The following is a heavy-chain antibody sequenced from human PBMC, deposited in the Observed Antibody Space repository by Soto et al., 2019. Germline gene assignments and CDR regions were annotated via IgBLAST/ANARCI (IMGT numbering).Heavy chain of an antibody. CDR2: ISYDGTYK. V-gene: IGHV3-30*18. CDR3: AKAFVDYGDYDNFFYYGMDV. CDR1: GFTFSSHG. D-gene: IGHD4-17*01. J-gene: IGHJ6*02. Sequence: PGGSLRLSCEASGFTFSSHGMHWVRQTPGTGLEWVAVISYDGTYKYYPDSMKGRFTISRDNSRNTLYLQVNNLRTEDTAVYFCAKAFVDYGDYDNFFYYGMDVWGQGTTVTV.